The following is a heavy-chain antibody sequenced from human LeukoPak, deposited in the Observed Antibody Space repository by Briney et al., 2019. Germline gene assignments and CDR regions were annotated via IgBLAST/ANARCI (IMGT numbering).Heavy chain of an antibody. J-gene: IGHJ4*02. D-gene: IGHD3-3*01. CDR1: GFTFSSYG. Sequence: PGRSLRLSCAASGFTFSSYGMPWVRQAPGKGLEWVAVIWYDGSNKYYADSVKGRFTISRDNSKNTLDLQMNSLRAEDTAVYYCARDRSYDFWSGYSTPDYWGQGTLVTVSS. CDR2: IWYDGSNK. CDR3: ARDRSYDFWSGYSTPDY. V-gene: IGHV3-33*08.